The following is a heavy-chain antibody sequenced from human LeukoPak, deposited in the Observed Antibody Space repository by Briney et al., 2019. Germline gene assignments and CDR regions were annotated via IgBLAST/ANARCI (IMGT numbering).Heavy chain of an antibody. CDR3: ARVRYDYVWGSYRSTYFDY. V-gene: IGHV4-59*12. CDR2: IYYSGST. D-gene: IGHD3-16*02. J-gene: IGHJ4*02. Sequence: PSETLSLTCTVSGGSISSYYWSWIRQPPGKGLEWIGYIYYSGSTNYNPSLKSRVTISVDTSKNQFSLKLSSVTAADTAVYYCARVRYDYVWGSYRSTYFDYWGQGALVTVSS. CDR1: GGSISSYY.